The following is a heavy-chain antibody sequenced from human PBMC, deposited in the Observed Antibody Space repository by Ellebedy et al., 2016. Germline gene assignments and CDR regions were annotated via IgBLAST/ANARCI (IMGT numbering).Heavy chain of an antibody. Sequence: SETLSLXXAVYGGSFSGYYWSWIRQPPGKGLEWIGEINHSGSTNYNPSLKSRVTISVDTSKNQFSLKLSSVTAADTAVYYCAGGGYYYYYYMDVWGKGTTVTVSS. CDR2: INHSGST. CDR3: AGGGYYYYYYMDV. J-gene: IGHJ6*03. D-gene: IGHD3-16*01. V-gene: IGHV4-34*01. CDR1: GGSFSGYY.